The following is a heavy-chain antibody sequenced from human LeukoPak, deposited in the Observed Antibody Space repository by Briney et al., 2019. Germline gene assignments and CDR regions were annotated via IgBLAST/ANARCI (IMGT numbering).Heavy chain of an antibody. CDR2: IYSGGST. V-gene: IGHV3-66*01. J-gene: IGHJ3*02. CDR3: ARDTFGSSAFDI. D-gene: IGHD3-16*01. CDR1: GFTVSSNY. Sequence: GGSLRLSCAASGFTVSSNYMSWVRQAPGKGLEWVSVIYSGGSTYYAKSVKGTFTISEDNSKNTLYLQMNSLRAEDTAVYYCARDTFGSSAFDIWGQGKMVTVSS.